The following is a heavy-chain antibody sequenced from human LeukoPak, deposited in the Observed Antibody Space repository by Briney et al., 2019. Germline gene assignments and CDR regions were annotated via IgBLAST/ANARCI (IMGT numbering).Heavy chain of an antibody. D-gene: IGHD6-19*01. V-gene: IGHV4-31*03. J-gene: IGHJ3*02. Sequence: SETLSLTCTVSGGSISSGGYYWSWIRQHPGKGLEWIGYIYYSGSTYYNPSLKSRVTISVDTSKNQFSLKLTSVTAADTAVYYCATDSSGWAYDDFDIWGQGTMVTVSS. CDR1: GGSISSGGYY. CDR2: IYYSGST. CDR3: ATDSSGWAYDDFDI.